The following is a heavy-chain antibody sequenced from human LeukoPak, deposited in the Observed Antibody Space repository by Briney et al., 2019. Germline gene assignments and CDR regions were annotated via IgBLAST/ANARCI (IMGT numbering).Heavy chain of an antibody. CDR3: AREAGIAADDAFDI. J-gene: IGHJ3*02. D-gene: IGHD6-25*01. CDR1: GGSISSSYSY. V-gene: IGHV4-39*07. CDR2: IYYSGST. Sequence: SETLSLTCTVSGGSISSSYSYWGWIRQPPGKGLEWIGNIYYSGSTYYNPSLESRVTISVDTSKNQFSLKLSSVTAADTAVYYCAREAGIAADDAFDIWGQGTMVTVSS.